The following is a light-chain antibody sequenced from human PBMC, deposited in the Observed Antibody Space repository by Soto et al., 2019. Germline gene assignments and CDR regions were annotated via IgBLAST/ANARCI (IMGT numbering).Light chain of an antibody. Sequence: MTQRPSTLSGYLGYRFTITCRASQTIYSNVAWYQQRPGQAPRLLIYRASTRATGIPARFSGSGSGTEFTLTISRLQSEDFTVYYCLQYHNLWAFGQGTKVDIK. J-gene: IGKJ1*01. CDR3: LQYHNLWA. CDR1: QTIYSN. CDR2: RAS. V-gene: IGKV3-15*01.